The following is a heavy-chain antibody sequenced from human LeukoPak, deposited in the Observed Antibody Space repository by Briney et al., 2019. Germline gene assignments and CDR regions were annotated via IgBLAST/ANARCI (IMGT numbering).Heavy chain of an antibody. CDR3: ARDIWIGQNRFFDY. Sequence: PGGSLRLSCAGSGFTFSRYGIHWVRQAPGKGLEWVSVIRYDGTEQSYADSVKGRFTISRDNSKNTVYLQMNSLRDEDTATYYCARDIWIGQNRFFDYWGQGTLVTVSS. D-gene: IGHD3-10*01. J-gene: IGHJ4*02. CDR1: GFTFSRYG. CDR2: IRYDGTEQ. V-gene: IGHV3-33*01.